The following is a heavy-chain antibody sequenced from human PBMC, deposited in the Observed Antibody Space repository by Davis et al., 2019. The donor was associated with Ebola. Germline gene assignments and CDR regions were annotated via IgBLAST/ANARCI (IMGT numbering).Heavy chain of an antibody. V-gene: IGHV3-73*01. CDR2: IRSKANSYAT. D-gene: IGHD4-11*01. Sequence: GASLKISCAASGFTFSDSAMHWVRQASGKGLEWVGRIRSKANSYATAYAASVKGRFTISRNDSKNTAYLQMNSLKTEDTAVYYCTVTTVTTGSDYWGQGTLVTVSS. J-gene: IGHJ4*02. CDR3: TVTTVTTGSDY. CDR1: GFTFSDSA.